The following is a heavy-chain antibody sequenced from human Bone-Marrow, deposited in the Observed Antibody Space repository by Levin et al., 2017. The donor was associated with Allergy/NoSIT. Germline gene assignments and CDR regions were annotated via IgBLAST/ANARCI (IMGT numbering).Heavy chain of an antibody. Sequence: RAGGSLRLSCAVYGGSFSGYYWSWIRQPPGKGLEWIGEINHSGSTNYNPSLKSRVTISVDTSKNQFSLKLSSVTAADTAVYYCARGWRYPSGMDVWGQGTTVTVSS. CDR2: INHSGST. V-gene: IGHV4-34*01. D-gene: IGHD1-14*01. CDR3: ARGWRYPSGMDV. CDR1: GGSFSGYY. J-gene: IGHJ6*02.